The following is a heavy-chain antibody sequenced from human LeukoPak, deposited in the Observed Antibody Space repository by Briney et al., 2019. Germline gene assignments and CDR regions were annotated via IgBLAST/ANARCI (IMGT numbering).Heavy chain of an antibody. Sequence: GGSLRLSCVVSGFTFRNYNMHWVRQAPGKGLEWVAVIWYDGSNKYYADSVKGRFTISRDNSKNTLYLQMSSLRAEDTAVYYCARSDRYGSGDLDYWGQGTLVTVSS. CDR2: IWYDGSNK. J-gene: IGHJ4*02. CDR3: ARSDRYGSGDLDY. D-gene: IGHD3-10*01. CDR1: GFTFRNYN. V-gene: IGHV3-33*08.